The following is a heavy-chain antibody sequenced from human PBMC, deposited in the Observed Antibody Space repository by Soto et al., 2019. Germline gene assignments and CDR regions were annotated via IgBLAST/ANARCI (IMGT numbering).Heavy chain of an antibody. J-gene: IGHJ6*02. V-gene: IGHV3-23*01. CDR2: ISGSGGST. CDR1: GFTFSSYA. Sequence: PGGSLRLSCAASGFTFSSYAMSWVRQAPGKGLEWVSAISGSGGSTYYADSVKGRFTISRDNSKNTLYLQMNSLRAEDTAVYYCAKSIAARLGSRGMDVWGQGTTVTGSS. CDR3: AKSIAARLGSRGMDV. D-gene: IGHD6-6*01.